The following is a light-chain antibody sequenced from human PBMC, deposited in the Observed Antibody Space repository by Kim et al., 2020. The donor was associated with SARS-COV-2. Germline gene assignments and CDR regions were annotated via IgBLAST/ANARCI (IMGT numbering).Light chain of an antibody. V-gene: IGLV7-46*01. J-gene: IGLJ3*02. CDR3: LLSYRGARV. CDR1: TGPVTSDHY. Sequence: QAVVTQEPSLTVSPGGTVTLTCDSSTGPVTSDHYPFWFQQKPGQAPRTLISNTNTKQSWTSARFSGSLLGGKAALTLSGAQAEDEAEYYCLLSYRGARVFGGGTQLTVL. CDR2: NTN.